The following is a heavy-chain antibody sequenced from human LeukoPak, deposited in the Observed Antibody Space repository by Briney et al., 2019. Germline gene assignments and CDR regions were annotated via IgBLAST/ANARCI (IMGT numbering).Heavy chain of an antibody. Sequence: SQTLSLTCTVSGGSISSGDHYWSWIRQPPGKGLEWIGYIYYSGSTYYNPSLKSRVTISVDTSKNQFSLKLSSVTAADTAVYYCARVRYSSSWYYFDYWGQGTLVTVSS. J-gene: IGHJ4*02. CDR1: GGSISSGDHY. V-gene: IGHV4-30-4*01. CDR2: IYYSGST. CDR3: ARVRYSSSWYYFDY. D-gene: IGHD6-13*01.